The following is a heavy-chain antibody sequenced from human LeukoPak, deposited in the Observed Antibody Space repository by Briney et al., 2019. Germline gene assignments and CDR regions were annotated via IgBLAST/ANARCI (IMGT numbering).Heavy chain of an antibody. CDR2: INPSGGST. J-gene: IGHJ4*02. CDR3: VREVEGGLWLK. CDR1: GYTFTSYY. Sequence: GASVKVSCKASGYTFTSYYMHWVRQAPGQGLEWMGIINPSGGSTTYAQKFQGRVTMTRDTSTSIVYTELSSLRFEDTAIYYCVREVEGGLWLKWGQGTLVTVSS. V-gene: IGHV1-46*01. D-gene: IGHD5-18*01.